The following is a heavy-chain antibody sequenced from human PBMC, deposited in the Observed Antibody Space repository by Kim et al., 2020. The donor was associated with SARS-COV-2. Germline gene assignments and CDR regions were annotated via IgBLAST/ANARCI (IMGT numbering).Heavy chain of an antibody. CDR1: GGSVNGYY. J-gene: IGHJ4*02. CDR2: IYYTGST. Sequence: SETLSLMCTVSGGSVNGYYWSWIRQPPGKGLEWIGFIYYTGSTNYNPSLKSRVTMSVNTPKNQFSLKLSSVTAADTAVYYCARYIVATTNFDFWGQGTLVTVSP. CDR3: ARYIVATTNFDF. D-gene: IGHD5-12*01. V-gene: IGHV4-59*02.